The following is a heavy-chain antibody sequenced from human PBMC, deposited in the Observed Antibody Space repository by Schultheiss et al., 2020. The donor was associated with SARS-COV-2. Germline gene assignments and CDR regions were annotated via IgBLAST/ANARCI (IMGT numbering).Heavy chain of an antibody. D-gene: IGHD6-13*01. V-gene: IGHV4-59*01. J-gene: IGHJ4*02. CDR1: GGSIRDYY. CDR2: VFHTGGT. CDR3: ARDLWGSSWPSYFDY. Sequence: SETLSLTCTVSGGSIRDYYWTWIRQPPGKGLEWIGYVFHTGGTNYNPSLQSRVTISVDTSKNQFSLKLSSVTAADTAVYYCARDLWGSSWPSYFDYWGQGTLVTVSS.